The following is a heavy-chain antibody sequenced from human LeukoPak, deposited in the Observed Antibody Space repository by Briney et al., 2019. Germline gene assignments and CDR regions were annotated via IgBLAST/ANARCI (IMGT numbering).Heavy chain of an antibody. CDR2: ISYDGSNK. D-gene: IGHD6-13*01. CDR1: GFTFSSYA. Sequence: PGGSLRLSCAASGFTFSSYAMHWVRQAPGKGLEWVAVISYDGSNKYYADSVKGRFTISRDNSKNTLYLQMNSLRAEDTAVYYCARGEYSSSWDFQHWGQGTLATVSS. J-gene: IGHJ1*01. V-gene: IGHV3-30*04. CDR3: ARGEYSSSWDFQH.